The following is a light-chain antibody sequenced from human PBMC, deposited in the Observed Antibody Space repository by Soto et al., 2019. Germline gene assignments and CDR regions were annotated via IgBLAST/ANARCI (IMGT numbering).Light chain of an antibody. J-gene: IGLJ2*01. Sequence: QSALTQPPSASGSPGQSVTISCTGTSSDIGGYSYVSWYQQHPDKAPKLMIYDVTKRPSGVPDRFSGSKSGNTASLTVSGLQAEDEADYYCSSYTGNNNLVVFGGGTKLTVL. CDR3: SSYTGNNNLVV. V-gene: IGLV2-8*01. CDR2: DVT. CDR1: SSDIGGYSY.